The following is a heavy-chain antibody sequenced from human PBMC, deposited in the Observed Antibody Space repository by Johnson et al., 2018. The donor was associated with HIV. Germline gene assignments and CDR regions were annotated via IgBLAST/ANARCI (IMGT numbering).Heavy chain of an antibody. CDR1: GFTFSDAW. J-gene: IGHJ3*02. Sequence: QVQLVESGGGLVKPGGSLRLSCAASGFTFSDAWVNWVRQAPGKGLEWVAVISYDGSNKYYADSVKGRFTISRDNSKNTLYLQMNSLRAEDTAVYYCARGVADAFDIWGQGTMVTVSS. CDR3: ARGVADAFDI. CDR2: ISYDGSNK. V-gene: IGHV3-30-3*01.